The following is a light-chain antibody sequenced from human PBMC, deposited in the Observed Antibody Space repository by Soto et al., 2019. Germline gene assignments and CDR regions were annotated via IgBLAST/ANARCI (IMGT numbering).Light chain of an antibody. J-gene: IGKJ1*01. CDR2: GSS. CDR3: QQYGNSRWT. Sequence: EIVLTQSPGTLSLSPGERATLSCRASQSVNRRSLAWSQQKSGQAPRLRISGSSNRATGIPDRFSGSGSGTDVTLTMSRLEPEHCAVYYCQQYGNSRWTFGQGTKVEIK. V-gene: IGKV3-20*01. CDR1: QSVNRRS.